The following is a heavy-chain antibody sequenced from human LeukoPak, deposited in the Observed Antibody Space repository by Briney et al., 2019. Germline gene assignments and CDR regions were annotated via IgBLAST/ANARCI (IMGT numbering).Heavy chain of an antibody. CDR3: ARDPSPTIAAAGTFDY. D-gene: IGHD6-13*01. CDR2: INPSGGST. Sequence: ASVKVSCKASGYTFTGYYMHWVRQAPGQGLEWMGIINPSGGSTSYAQKFQGRVTMTRDTSTSTVYMELSSLRSEDTAVYYCARDPSPTIAAAGTFDYWGQGTLVTVSS. CDR1: GYTFTGYY. J-gene: IGHJ4*02. V-gene: IGHV1-46*01.